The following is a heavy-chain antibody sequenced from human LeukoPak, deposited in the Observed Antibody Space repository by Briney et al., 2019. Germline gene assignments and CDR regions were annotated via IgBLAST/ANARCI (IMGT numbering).Heavy chain of an antibody. CDR2: IYYSGST. Sequence: PSETLSLTCTVSGGSISSYYWSWIRQPPGKGLEWIGYIYYSGSTNYNPSLKSRVTISVDTSKNQFSLKLSSVTAADTAVHYCARASPSEYFQHWGQGTLVTVSS. V-gene: IGHV4-59*01. CDR3: ARASPSEYFQH. CDR1: GGSISSYY. J-gene: IGHJ1*01.